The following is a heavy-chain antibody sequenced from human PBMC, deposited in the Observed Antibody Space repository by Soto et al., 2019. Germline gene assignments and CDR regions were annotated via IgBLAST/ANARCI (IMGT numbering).Heavy chain of an antibody. CDR1: GYTFTSYA. J-gene: IGHJ6*02. D-gene: IGHD1-1*01. V-gene: IGHV1-3*01. Sequence: QVQLVQSGAEVKKPGASVKVSCKASGYTFTSYAMHWVRQAPGQRLEWMGWINAGNGNTKYSQKFQGRVTITRDTSASIAYMELSSLRSEDTAVYYCARETPYNWNDGYGMDVWGQGTTVTVSS. CDR3: ARETPYNWNDGYGMDV. CDR2: INAGNGNT.